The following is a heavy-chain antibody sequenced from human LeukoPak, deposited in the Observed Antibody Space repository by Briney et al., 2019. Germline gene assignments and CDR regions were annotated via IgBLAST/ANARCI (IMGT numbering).Heavy chain of an antibody. J-gene: IGHJ4*02. Sequence: GRSLRLSCAASGFTLGSHDMHWVRQIPGQGLEWVAAVSSGFHAFFADSVQGRFTVSREDARNSLYLQMNSLRAGDTAVYYCVREARGYHYTYFDYWGQGTLVTVSS. CDR1: GFTLGSHD. CDR3: VREARGYHYTYFDY. D-gene: IGHD5-18*01. CDR2: VSSGFHA. V-gene: IGHV3-13*01.